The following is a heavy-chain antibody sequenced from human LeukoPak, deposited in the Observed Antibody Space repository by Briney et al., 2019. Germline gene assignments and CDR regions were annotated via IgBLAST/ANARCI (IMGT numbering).Heavy chain of an antibody. D-gene: IGHD1-26*01. Sequence: SETLSLTCTISGGSISSSSSYWGWIRQPPGKGLECIGSIYYSGRTYYNPSLKSRVTISVDTSKNQFSLKLSSVTAADTAVYYCAALGATGYWGQGTLVTVSS. V-gene: IGHV4-39*07. CDR3: AALGATGY. CDR1: GGSISSSSSY. CDR2: IYYSGRT. J-gene: IGHJ4*02.